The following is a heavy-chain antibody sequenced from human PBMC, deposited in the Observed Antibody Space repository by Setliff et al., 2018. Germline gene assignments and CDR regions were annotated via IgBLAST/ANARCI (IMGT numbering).Heavy chain of an antibody. Sequence: SETLSLTCAVSGGSISSGGYSWSWIRQPPGKGLEWIGYIYHSGSTDYNPSLKSRVTISVDTSKNQFSLKLSSVTAADTAVYYCARGLVDTPMAPFDYWGQGTLVTVSS. D-gene: IGHD5-18*01. V-gene: IGHV4-30-2*01. CDR3: ARGLVDTPMAPFDY. CDR1: GGSISSGGYS. CDR2: IYHSGST. J-gene: IGHJ4*02.